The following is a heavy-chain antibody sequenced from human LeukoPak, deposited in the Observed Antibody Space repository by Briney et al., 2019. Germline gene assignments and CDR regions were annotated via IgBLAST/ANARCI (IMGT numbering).Heavy chain of an antibody. CDR2: ISGGSGST. CDR1: GFTFSSYA. V-gene: IGHV3-23*01. Sequence: GGSLRLSCAASGFTFSSYAMSWVRQAPGKGLAWVSTISGGSGSTYCADSVKGRFTISRDNSKNTLYLQMNSLRDEDTAVYYCARALAVTGTGGFDPWGQGTLVTVSS. CDR3: ARALAVTGTGGFDP. D-gene: IGHD6-19*01. J-gene: IGHJ5*02.